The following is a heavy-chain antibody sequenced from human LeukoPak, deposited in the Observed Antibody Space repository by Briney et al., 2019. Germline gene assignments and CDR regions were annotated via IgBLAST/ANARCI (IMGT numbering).Heavy chain of an antibody. CDR2: ITTSSSYI. J-gene: IGHJ4*02. D-gene: IGHD6-19*01. CDR3: ARATSSGWYVNTVD. V-gene: IGHV3-21*01. Sequence: GGSLRLSCAASGFTFSTYNMNWVRQAPGKGLEWVSSITTSSSYIYYADSVKGRFSISRDNAKNTLYLQMNSLRAEDTAVYYCARATSSGWYVNTVDWGQGTLVTVSS. CDR1: GFTFSTYN.